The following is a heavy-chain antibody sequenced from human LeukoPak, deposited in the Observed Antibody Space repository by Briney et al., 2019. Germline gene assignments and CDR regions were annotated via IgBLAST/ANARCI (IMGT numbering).Heavy chain of an antibody. CDR3: TPTMVRGGGV. V-gene: IGHV3-15*01. D-gene: IGHD3-10*01. CDR1: GFTFSNAW. CDR2: IKSRTDGGTT. Sequence: PGGSLRLSCAASGFTFSNAWMSWVRQAPGKGPEWVGRIKSRTDGGTTDYAAPVKGRFTISRDDSKNMLYLQMNSLKTEDTAVYHCTPTMVRGGGVWGKGTTVTISS. J-gene: IGHJ6*04.